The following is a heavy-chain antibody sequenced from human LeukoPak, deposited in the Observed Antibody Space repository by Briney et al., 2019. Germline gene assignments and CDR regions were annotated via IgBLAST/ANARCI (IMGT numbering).Heavy chain of an antibody. J-gene: IGHJ5*02. CDR2: INSNNGDT. CDR1: GYTFTAYY. Sequence: ASVKVSCKASGYTFTAYYIHWVRQAPGQGLEWMGCINSNNGDTGYAQKFHGRVAMTRDTSISTAYMELSSLTSDDTAVYYCARDYVRNYFDPWGQETLVTVSS. D-gene: IGHD1-7*01. V-gene: IGHV1-2*02. CDR3: ARDYVRNYFDP.